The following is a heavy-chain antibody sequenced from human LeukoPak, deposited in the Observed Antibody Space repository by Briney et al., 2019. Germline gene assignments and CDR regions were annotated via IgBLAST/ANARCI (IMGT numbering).Heavy chain of an antibody. CDR3: ANMEWELPSDY. CDR2: ISYDGSNK. CDR1: GFTFSSYG. V-gene: IGHV3-30*18. D-gene: IGHD1-26*01. Sequence: GGSLRLSCAASGFTFSSYGMHWVRQAPGKGLEWVAVISYDGSNKYYADSVKGRFTISRDNSKNTLCLQMNSLRAEDTAVYYCANMEWELPSDYWGQGTLVSVSS. J-gene: IGHJ4*02.